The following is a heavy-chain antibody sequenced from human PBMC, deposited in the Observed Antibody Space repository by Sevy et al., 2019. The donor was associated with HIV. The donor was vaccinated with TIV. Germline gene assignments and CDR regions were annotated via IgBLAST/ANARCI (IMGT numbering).Heavy chain of an antibody. V-gene: IGHV1-69*13. D-gene: IGHD6-6*01. J-gene: IGHJ5*02. CDR2: IIPIFGTA. Sequence: ASVKVSCKASGGTFSSYAISWVRQAPGQGLEWMGGIIPIFGTANYAQKFQGRVTITADESTSTAYMELSSPRSEDTAVYYCARGWTSIAARANTNWFDPWGQGTLVTVSS. CDR1: GGTFSSYA. CDR3: ARGWTSIAARANTNWFDP.